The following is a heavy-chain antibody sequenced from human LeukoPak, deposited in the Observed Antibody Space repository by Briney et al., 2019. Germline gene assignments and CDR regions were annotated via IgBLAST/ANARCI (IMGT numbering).Heavy chain of an antibody. D-gene: IGHD3-3*01. V-gene: IGHV3-30*03. CDR2: ISYDGSNK. CDR1: GFTFSSYG. J-gene: IGHJ5*02. Sequence: GGSLRLSCAASGFTFSSYGMHWVRQAPGKGLEWVVVISYDGSNKYYADSVKGRFTISRDNSKNTLYLQMNSLRAEDTAVYYCARDPTYYDFWSGYPNWFDPWGQGTLVTVSS. CDR3: ARDPTYYDFWSGYPNWFDP.